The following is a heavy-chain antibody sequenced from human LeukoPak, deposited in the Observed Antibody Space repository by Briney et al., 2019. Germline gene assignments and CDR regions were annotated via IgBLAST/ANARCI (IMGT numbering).Heavy chain of an antibody. D-gene: IGHD6-13*01. J-gene: IGHJ4*02. CDR3: ARDSRDLYSSSWYRGFDY. CDR2: ISYDGSNK. Sequence: GGSLRLSCAASGFTFSSYEMNWVCQAPGKGLEWVAVISYDGSNKYYADSVKGRFTISRDNSKNTLYLQMNSLRAEDTAVYYCARDSRDLYSSSWYRGFDYWGQGTLVTVSS. CDR1: GFTFSSYE. V-gene: IGHV3-30*04.